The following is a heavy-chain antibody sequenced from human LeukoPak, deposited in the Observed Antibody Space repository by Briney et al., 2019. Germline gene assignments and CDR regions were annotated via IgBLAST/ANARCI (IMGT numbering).Heavy chain of an antibody. D-gene: IGHD5-24*01. CDR1: GFTFSSYW. CDR3: ARGSGSGYNRIGNDAFDI. CDR2: IKQDGSEK. V-gene: IGHV3-7*03. Sequence: GGSLRLSCAASGFTFSSYWMSWVRQAPGKGLEWVANIKQDGSEKYYVDSVKGRFTISRDNAKNSLYLQMNSLRAEDTAVYYCARGSGSGYNRIGNDAFDIWGQGTMVTVSS. J-gene: IGHJ3*02.